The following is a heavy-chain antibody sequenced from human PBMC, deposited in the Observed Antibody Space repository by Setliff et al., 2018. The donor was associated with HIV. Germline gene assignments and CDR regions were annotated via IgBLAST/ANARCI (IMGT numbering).Heavy chain of an antibody. CDR3: ARAIDFLTEELNWCFDL. D-gene: IGHD3-9*01. CDR2: IYPGDSDT. V-gene: IGHV5-51*01. CDR1: GYRFTSYW. J-gene: IGHJ2*01. Sequence: GESLKISCKGSGYRFTSYWIGWVRQMPGKGLEWMGIIYPGDSDTRYSSSFQGQVTISVDKSISTAYLQWRSLKASDTAIYYCARAIDFLTEELNWCFDLWGRGTLVT.